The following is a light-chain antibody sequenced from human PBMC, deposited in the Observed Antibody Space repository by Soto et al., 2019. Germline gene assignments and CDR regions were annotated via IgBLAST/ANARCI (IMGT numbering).Light chain of an antibody. Sequence: DIQMTQSPSTLSASVGDRVTITCRASQSISSWLAWYQQKPGKAPKLLMYKASLLESGVPSRFSGSGAGTEFTLTISSLQPADFATYYCQQYNSIPGTFGPGTKVDIK. V-gene: IGKV1-5*03. CDR1: QSISSW. J-gene: IGKJ3*01. CDR3: QQYNSIPGT. CDR2: KAS.